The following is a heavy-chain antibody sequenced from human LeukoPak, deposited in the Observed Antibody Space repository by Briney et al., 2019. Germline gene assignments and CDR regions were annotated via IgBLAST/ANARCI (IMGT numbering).Heavy chain of an antibody. V-gene: IGHV1-8*01. Sequence: ASVKVSCKASGYTFTSYDINWVRQATGQGLEWMGWMNPNSGNTGYAQKFQGRVTMTRNTSISTAYMEPSSLRSEDTAVYYCARFDLQNYYMDVWGKGTTVTVSS. CDR3: ARFDLQNYYMDV. J-gene: IGHJ6*03. CDR2: MNPNSGNT. D-gene: IGHD3-9*01. CDR1: GYTFTSYD.